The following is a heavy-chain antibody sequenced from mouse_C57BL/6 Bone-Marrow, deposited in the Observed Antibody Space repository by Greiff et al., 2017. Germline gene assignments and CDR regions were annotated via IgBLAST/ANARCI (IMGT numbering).Heavy chain of an antibody. CDR1: GYSFTSYY. Sequence: VKLKESGPELVKPGASVKISCKASGYSFTSYYIHWVKQRPGQGLEWIGWIYPGSGNTKYNEKFKGKATLTADTSSSTAYMQLSSLTSEDSAVYYCARAKVVAPDYWGQGTSVTVSS. CDR3: ARAKVVAPDY. CDR2: IYPGSGNT. D-gene: IGHD1-1*01. J-gene: IGHJ4*01. V-gene: IGHV1-66*01.